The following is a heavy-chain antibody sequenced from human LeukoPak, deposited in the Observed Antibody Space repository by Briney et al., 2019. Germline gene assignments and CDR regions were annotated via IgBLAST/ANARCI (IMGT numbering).Heavy chain of an antibody. J-gene: IGHJ4*02. V-gene: IGHV1-69*13. CDR2: IIPIFGTA. CDR3: ARDGAVLSPDYYFDS. D-gene: IGHD3-10*01. CDR1: GGTFSSYA. Sequence: SVKVSCKASGGTFSSYAISWVRQAPGQGLEWMGGIIPIFGTANYAPKFQGRVTITADESTSTAYMELSSLRSEDTAVYYSARDGAVLSPDYYFDSSGQRTLVTVSS.